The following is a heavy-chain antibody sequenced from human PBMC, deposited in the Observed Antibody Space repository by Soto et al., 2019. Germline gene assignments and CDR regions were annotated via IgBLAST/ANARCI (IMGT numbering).Heavy chain of an antibody. J-gene: IGHJ6*02. D-gene: IGHD3-22*01. Sequence: VGSLRLSCAASGFTFSSYAMSWVRQAPGKGLEWVSAISGSGGSTYYADSVKGRFTISRDSSKNTLYLQMNSLRAEDTAVYYCAKGSSYYDSSGTDMDVWGQGTTVTVSS. V-gene: IGHV3-23*01. CDR1: GFTFSSYA. CDR3: AKGSSYYDSSGTDMDV. CDR2: ISGSGGST.